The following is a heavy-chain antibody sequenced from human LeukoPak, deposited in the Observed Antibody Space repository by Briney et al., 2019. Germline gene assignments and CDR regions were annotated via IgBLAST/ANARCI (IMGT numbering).Heavy chain of an antibody. D-gene: IGHD1-26*01. Sequence: GGSLRLSCAASGFTFSTYWMSWVRQAPGKGLEWVANIKPDGSEKDYVDSLKGRFTISRDNAKNSLYLQVNSLRAEDTAVYYCARGGVGTYSFDYWGQGTLVTVSS. J-gene: IGHJ4*02. CDR3: ARGGVGTYSFDY. CDR1: GFTFSTYW. V-gene: IGHV3-7*02. CDR2: IKPDGSEK.